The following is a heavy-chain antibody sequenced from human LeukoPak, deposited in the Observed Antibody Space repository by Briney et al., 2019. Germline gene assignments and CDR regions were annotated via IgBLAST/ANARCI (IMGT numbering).Heavy chain of an antibody. CDR2: ISSSSSYI. Sequence: GGSLRLSCAASGFTFSTYSMNWVRQAPGKGLEWVSSISSSSSYIYYADSVKGRFTISRDNAKSSLYLQLNSLGAEDTAVYYCARVPKGMAGPFDYWGQGTLVTVSS. J-gene: IGHJ4*02. CDR3: ARVPKGMAGPFDY. V-gene: IGHV3-21*01. CDR1: GFTFSTYS. D-gene: IGHD6-19*01.